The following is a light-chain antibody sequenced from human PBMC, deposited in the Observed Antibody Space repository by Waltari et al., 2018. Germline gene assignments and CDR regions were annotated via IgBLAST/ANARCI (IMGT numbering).Light chain of an antibody. J-gene: IGLJ2*01. CDR2: EVT. CDR3: CSYTSSHTVV. V-gene: IGLV2-14*01. Sequence: QSALTQPASVSGSPGQLITISCTGTSSDVGGYNYVSWYQQHPGKVPKLMIFEVTNRPSGVSNRFSGSKSGNTASLTISGLQAEDEADYYCCSYTSSHTVVFGGGTKLTVL. CDR1: SSDVGGYNY.